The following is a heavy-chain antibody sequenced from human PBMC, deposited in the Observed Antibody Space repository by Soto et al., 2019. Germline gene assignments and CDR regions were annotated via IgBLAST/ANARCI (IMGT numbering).Heavy chain of an antibody. V-gene: IGHV3-21*01. Sequence: PGGSLRLSCAASGFTFSSYSMNWVRQAPGKGLEWVSSISSSSSYIYYADSVKGRFTISRDNAKNSLYLQMNSLRAEDTAVYYCARDREYDFWSGPDAFDIWGQGTMVTVSS. CDR3: ARDREYDFWSGPDAFDI. J-gene: IGHJ3*02. D-gene: IGHD3-3*01. CDR1: GFTFSSYS. CDR2: ISSSSSYI.